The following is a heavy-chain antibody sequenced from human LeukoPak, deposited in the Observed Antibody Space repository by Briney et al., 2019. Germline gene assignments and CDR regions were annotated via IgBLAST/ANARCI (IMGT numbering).Heavy chain of an antibody. D-gene: IGHD5-18*01. CDR1: GLSFTNYA. CDR2: LSGSGGST. V-gene: IGHV3-23*01. J-gene: IGHJ4*02. Sequence: GGSLRLSCEASGLSFTNYAMMWVRQAPGKGLQWVSSLSGSGGSTFYADSVKGRFTISRDNSKNTLYLQMNSLRAEDTAVYYCARGRELWLRAPFDYWGQGTLVTVSS. CDR3: ARGRELWLRAPFDY.